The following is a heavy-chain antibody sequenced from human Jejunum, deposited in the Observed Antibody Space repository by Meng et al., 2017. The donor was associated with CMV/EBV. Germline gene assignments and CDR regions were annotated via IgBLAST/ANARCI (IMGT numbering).Heavy chain of an antibody. CDR3: GRGGSSGRE. CDR1: GGSINPHY. CDR2: VYFTGTT. D-gene: IGHD6-19*01. V-gene: IGHV4-59*11. J-gene: IGHJ4*02. Sequence: LPCTVSGGSINPHYWSWIRQPPGKGLEWIGYVYFTGTTNYHPSLKSRVTISVDTSKNQFSLKLNSVTAADTAVYFCGRGGSSGREWGQGTLVTVSS.